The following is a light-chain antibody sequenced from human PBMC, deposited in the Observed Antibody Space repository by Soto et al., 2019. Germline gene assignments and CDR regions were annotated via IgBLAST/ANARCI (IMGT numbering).Light chain of an antibody. CDR1: QSISSW. J-gene: IGKJ2*01. Sequence: DIQMTQSPSTLSVSVGDRVTITCRASQSISSWLAWYQQKPGKAPKLLIHDASSLESGAPSRFSGSGSGTDFTLTITSLQPDDFATYYCQQYSSYQYTFGQGTKLEIK. CDR3: QQYSSYQYT. CDR2: DAS. V-gene: IGKV1-5*01.